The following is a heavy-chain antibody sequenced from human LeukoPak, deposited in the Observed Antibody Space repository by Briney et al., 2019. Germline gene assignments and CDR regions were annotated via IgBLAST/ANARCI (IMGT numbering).Heavy chain of an antibody. V-gene: IGHV3-30*18. J-gene: IGHJ4*02. CDR2: ISYDGSNK. Sequence: HPGGSLRLSCATSGFTFSSYGMHWVRQAPGKGLEWVAVISYDGSNKYYADSVKGRFTISRDNSKNTLYLQMNSLRAEDTAVYYCAKGPDYSSGWYPFDYWGQGTLVTVSS. CDR3: AKGPDYSSGWYPFDY. CDR1: GFTFSSYG. D-gene: IGHD6-19*01.